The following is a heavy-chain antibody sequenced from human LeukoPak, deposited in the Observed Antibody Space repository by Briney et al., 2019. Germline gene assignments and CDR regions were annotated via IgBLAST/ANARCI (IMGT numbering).Heavy chain of an antibody. CDR3: AKASLRFLEWFPMDV. CDR2: ISYDGSNK. D-gene: IGHD3-3*01. CDR1: GFTFSSYG. V-gene: IGHV3-30*18. Sequence: GGSLRLSCAASGFTFSSYGMHWVRQAPGKGLEWVAVISYDGSNKYYADSVKGRFTISRDNSKNTLYLQMNSLRAEDTAVYYCAKASLRFLEWFPMDVWGKGTTVTVSS. J-gene: IGHJ6*04.